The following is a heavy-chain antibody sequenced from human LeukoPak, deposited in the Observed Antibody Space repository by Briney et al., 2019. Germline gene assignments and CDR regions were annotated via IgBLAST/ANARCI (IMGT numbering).Heavy chain of an antibody. Sequence: GGSLRLSCAGSGFTLSSYWMTWFRRAPGKGLEWVANIKYDGSEKQYVDSVKGRFTISRDNAKNSLYLQMNSLRVEDMAVYYCARGLGWLDPWGQGTLVTVSS. V-gene: IGHV3-7*01. CDR1: GFTLSSYW. CDR3: ARGLGWLDP. CDR2: IKYDGSEK. J-gene: IGHJ5*02.